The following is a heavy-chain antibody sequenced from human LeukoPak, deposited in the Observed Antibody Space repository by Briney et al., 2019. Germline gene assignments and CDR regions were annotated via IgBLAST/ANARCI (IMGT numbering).Heavy chain of an antibody. V-gene: IGHV3-48*03. CDR3: AREGSTSGFID. Sequence: PGGSLRLSCAASGFTFRTYEMNWVRQAPGKGLEWVSYISGSGTSTSYADSVKGRFTISRDNAKESVYLQMDSLRDEDTAVYYCAREGSTSGFIDWGQGTLVTVSS. D-gene: IGHD3-22*01. CDR2: ISGSGTST. CDR1: GFTFRTYE. J-gene: IGHJ4*01.